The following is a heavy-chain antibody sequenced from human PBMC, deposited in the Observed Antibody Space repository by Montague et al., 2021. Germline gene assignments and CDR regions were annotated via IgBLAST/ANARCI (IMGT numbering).Heavy chain of an antibody. D-gene: IGHD6-13*01. J-gene: IGHJ4*02. CDR2: VYSSGST. V-gene: IGHV4-59*12. Sequence: SETLSLTCSVSGDSITRYYWSWIRLPPGKGLEWIGYVYSSGSTSYNPSLKSRVIISVESAKNQISLTLNSATAADTAVYYCARGHGYDSSWFYWGQGTLIFVSA. CDR1: GDSITRYY. CDR3: ARGHGYDSSWFY.